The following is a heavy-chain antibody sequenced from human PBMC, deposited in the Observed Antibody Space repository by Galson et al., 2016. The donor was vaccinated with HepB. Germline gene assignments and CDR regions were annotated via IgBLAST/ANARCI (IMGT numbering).Heavy chain of an antibody. CDR2: IKPDGSEK. J-gene: IGHJ1*01. CDR1: GFTFSSVW. V-gene: IGHV3-7*03. CDR3: ALYYYDSSGFVEYFQQ. Sequence: SLRLSCATSGFTFSSVWMSWVRQAPGKGLEWVANIKPDGSEKYYVDSLKGRFTISRDNAKNSLYLQMSSLRAEDTAVYDCALYYYDSSGFVEYFQQWGQGTRVTVAS. D-gene: IGHD3-22*01.